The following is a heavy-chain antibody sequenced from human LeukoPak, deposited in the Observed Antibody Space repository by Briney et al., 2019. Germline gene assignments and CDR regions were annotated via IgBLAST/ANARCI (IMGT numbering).Heavy chain of an antibody. Sequence: ASVKVSCKSSGYTFTTYGISWVRQAPGQGLEWMGWISGYNGNTNYAQKFQGKVTMTTDTSTSTVYMELRSLRSDGTAVYYCARMVVVAATLMGYFDLWGRGTLVTVSS. J-gene: IGHJ2*01. D-gene: IGHD2-15*01. CDR1: GYTFTTYG. CDR3: ARMVVVAATLMGYFDL. V-gene: IGHV1-18*01. CDR2: ISGYNGNT.